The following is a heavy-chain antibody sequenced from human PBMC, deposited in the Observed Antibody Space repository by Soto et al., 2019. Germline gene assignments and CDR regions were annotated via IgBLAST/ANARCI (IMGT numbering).Heavy chain of an antibody. CDR2: ISPGGRYT. Sequence: GGSLRLSCATSGLTFSDHYMTWIRQAPGKGLEFISYISPGGRYTNYGDSVKGRFTISRDNAKNSLFLQVNTLRDEDTAVYYCSRGGGGGVFVYWCQGIFGTGFS. CDR3: SRGGGGGVFVY. D-gene: IGHD2-21*01. V-gene: IGHV3-11*05. J-gene: IGHJ4*02. CDR1: GLTFSDHY.